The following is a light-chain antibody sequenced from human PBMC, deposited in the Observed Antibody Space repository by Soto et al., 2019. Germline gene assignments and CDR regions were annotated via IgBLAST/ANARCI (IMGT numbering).Light chain of an antibody. V-gene: IGKV3-20*01. CDR1: QSVSSSY. CDR2: GAS. Sequence: EIVLTQSPGTLSLSPGERATLSCRASQSVSSSYLAWYQQKPGQAPRLLIYGASSRATVIPDRFSGSGSGTDFTLTISRLEPEDFAVDYCQQYGSSPITFGHGTRLEIK. J-gene: IGKJ5*01. CDR3: QQYGSSPIT.